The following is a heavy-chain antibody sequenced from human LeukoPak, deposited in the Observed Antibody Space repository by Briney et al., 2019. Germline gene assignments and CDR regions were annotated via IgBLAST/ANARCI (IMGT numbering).Heavy chain of an antibody. CDR2: IYYSGST. CDR1: GGSISIYY. D-gene: IGHD3-10*01. CDR3: ARHELLWDAFDI. V-gene: IGHV4-59*08. Sequence: SETLSLTCTVSGGSISIYYWSWIRQPPGKGLEWIGYIYYSGSTNYNPSLKSRVTISVDTSKNQFSLKLSSVTAADTAVYYCARHELLWDAFDIWGQGTMVTVSS. J-gene: IGHJ3*02.